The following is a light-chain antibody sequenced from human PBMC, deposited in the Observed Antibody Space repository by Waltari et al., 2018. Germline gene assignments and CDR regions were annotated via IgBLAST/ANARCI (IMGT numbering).Light chain of an antibody. CDR1: QSVTASQ. CDR3: QQYGSSIPFT. CDR2: GAS. V-gene: IGKV3-20*01. J-gene: IGKJ3*01. Sequence: EIVLTQSPGTMSLSQGDRATLSCRASQSVTASQVDWYQQKPGQAPRLLIYGASTRATGTPDRFSGTGSGTDFILTISGLEPEDFAVYFCQQYGSSIPFTFGPGTKV.